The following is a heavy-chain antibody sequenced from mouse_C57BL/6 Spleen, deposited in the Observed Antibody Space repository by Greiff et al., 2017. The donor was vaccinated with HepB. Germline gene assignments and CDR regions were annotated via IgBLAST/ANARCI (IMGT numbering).Heavy chain of an antibody. J-gene: IGHJ1*03. Sequence: EVKLVESGGGLVKPGGSLKLSCAASGFTFSSYTMSWVRQTPEKRLEWVATISGGGGNTYYPDSVKGRFTISRDNAKNTLYLQMSSLRSEDTALYYSERHGGNYGYFDVWGTGTTVTVSS. CDR3: ERHGGNYGYFDV. CDR1: GFTFSSYT. V-gene: IGHV5-9*01. D-gene: IGHD2-1*01. CDR2: ISGGGGNT.